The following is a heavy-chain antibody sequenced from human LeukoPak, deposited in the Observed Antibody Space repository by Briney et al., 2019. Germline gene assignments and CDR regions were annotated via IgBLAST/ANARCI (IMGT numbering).Heavy chain of an antibody. CDR2: IWYDGSNK. CDR3: AKDLYTAGIVVVPAAIEEDY. D-gene: IGHD2-2*01. V-gene: IGHV3-30*02. J-gene: IGHJ4*02. CDR1: GFTFSSYA. Sequence: PGGSLRLSCAASGFTFSSYAMSWVRQAPGKGLEWVAVIWYDGSNKYYADSVKGRFTISRDNSKNTLYLQMNSLRAEDTAVYYCAKDLYTAGIVVVPAAIEEDYWGQGTLVTVSS.